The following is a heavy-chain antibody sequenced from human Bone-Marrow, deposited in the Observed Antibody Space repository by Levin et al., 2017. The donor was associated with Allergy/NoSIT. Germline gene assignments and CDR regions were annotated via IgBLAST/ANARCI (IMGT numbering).Heavy chain of an antibody. D-gene: IGHD5-12*01. V-gene: IGHV4-59*01. CDR3: ARDRRSGYSGYDAYYYYYGMDG. J-gene: IGHJ6*02. CDR1: GGSISSYY. CDR2: IYYSGST. Sequence: SSETLSLTCTVSGGSISSYYWSWIRQPPGKGLEWIGYIYYSGSTNYNPSLKSRVTISVDTSKNQFSLKLSSVTAADTAVYYCARDRRSGYSGYDAYYYYYGMDGWGQGTTVTVSS.